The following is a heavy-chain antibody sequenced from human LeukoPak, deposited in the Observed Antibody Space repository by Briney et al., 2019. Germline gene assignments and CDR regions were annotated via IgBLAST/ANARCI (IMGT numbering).Heavy chain of an antibody. CDR2: IYYSGST. D-gene: IGHD5-24*01. Sequence: LRLSCTASGFSLGSYWMSWVRQPPGKGLEWIGYIYYSGSTYYNPSLKSRVTISVDTSKNQFSLKLSSVTAADTAVYYCARRVEGWFDPWGQGTLVTVSS. CDR3: ARRVEGWFDP. J-gene: IGHJ5*02. CDR1: GFSLGSYW. V-gene: IGHV4-30-4*08.